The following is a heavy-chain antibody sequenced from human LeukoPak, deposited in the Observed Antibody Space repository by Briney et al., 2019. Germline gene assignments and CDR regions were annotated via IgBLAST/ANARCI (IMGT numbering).Heavy chain of an antibody. J-gene: IGHJ4*02. Sequence: ASVKVSCKASGYTFTSYDINWVRQAPGQGLEWMGWMNPNSGNTGYAQKFQGRVTTTRNTSISTAYMELSSLRSEDTAVYYCARTHRKQWLANYFDYWGQGTLVTVSS. V-gene: IGHV1-8*01. D-gene: IGHD6-19*01. CDR1: GYTFTSYD. CDR3: ARTHRKQWLANYFDY. CDR2: MNPNSGNT.